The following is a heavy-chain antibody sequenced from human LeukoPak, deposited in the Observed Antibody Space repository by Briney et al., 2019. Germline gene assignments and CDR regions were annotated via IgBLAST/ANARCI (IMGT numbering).Heavy chain of an antibody. J-gene: IGHJ4*02. CDR2: IHYSGST. CDR3: AGEVAASFDY. Sequence: PSETLSLTCTVSGGSISSGGYYWSWIRQHPGKGLEWIGYIHYSGSTYYNPSLKSRVTISVDTSKNQFSLKLSSVTAADTAVYYCAGEVAASFDYWGQGTLVTVSS. D-gene: IGHD2-15*01. CDR1: GGSISSGGYY. V-gene: IGHV4-31*03.